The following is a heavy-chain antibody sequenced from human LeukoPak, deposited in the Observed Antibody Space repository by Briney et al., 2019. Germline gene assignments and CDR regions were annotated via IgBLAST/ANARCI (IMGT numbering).Heavy chain of an antibody. CDR1: GYSISSGYY. D-gene: IGHD6-19*01. CDR2: IYHSGST. V-gene: IGHV4-38-2*01. Sequence: PPETLSLTCAVSGYSISSGYYWGWIRQPPGKGLEWIGSIYHSGSTYYNPSLKSRVTISVDTSKNQFSLKLSSVTAADTAVYYCERQWLSGVGWFDPWGQGTQVTVSS. J-gene: IGHJ5*02. CDR3: ERQWLSGVGWFDP.